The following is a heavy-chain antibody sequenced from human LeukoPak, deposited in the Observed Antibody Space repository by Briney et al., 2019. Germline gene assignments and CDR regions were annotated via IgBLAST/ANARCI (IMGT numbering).Heavy chain of an antibody. CDR3: ARALSGDLDY. D-gene: IGHD7-27*01. V-gene: IGHV4-61*02. J-gene: IGHJ4*02. CDR2: IYTSGGT. Sequence: SQTLSLTCTVSGGSISSGSYYWSWIRQPAGKGLEWIGRIYTSGGTNYNPSLKSRVTISVDTSKNQFSLKLSSVTAADTAVYYCARALSGDLDYWGQGTLVTVSS. CDR1: GGSISSGSYY.